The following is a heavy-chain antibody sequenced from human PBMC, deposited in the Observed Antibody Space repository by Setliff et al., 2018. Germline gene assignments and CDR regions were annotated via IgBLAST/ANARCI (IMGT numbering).Heavy chain of an antibody. V-gene: IGHV3-48*03. CDR2: ISYGSTT. J-gene: IGHJ4*02. D-gene: IGHD3-22*01. Sequence: PGGSLRLSCVGSGYNFRNYEMNWVRRAPGKGLEWISYISYGSTTFYADSVKGRVTSSRDDARNSVFLHMNSLTVEDTGVYYCASGVPREYYDSSGSSMLDYWGQGTWVTVSS. CDR3: ASGVPREYYDSSGSSMLDY. CDR1: GYNFRNYE.